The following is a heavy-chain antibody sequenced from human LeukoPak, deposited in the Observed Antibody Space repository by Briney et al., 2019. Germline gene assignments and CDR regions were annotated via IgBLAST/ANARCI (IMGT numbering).Heavy chain of an antibody. V-gene: IGHV1-2*02. Sequence: ASVKVSCKASGHTFTGYYMHWVRQAPGQGLEWMGWINPNSGGTNYAQKFQGRVTMTRDTSISTAYMELSRLRSDDTAVYYCAISYQLGLGYMDVWGKGTTVTVSS. CDR3: AISYQLGLGYMDV. D-gene: IGHD2-2*01. J-gene: IGHJ6*03. CDR2: INPNSGGT. CDR1: GHTFTGYY.